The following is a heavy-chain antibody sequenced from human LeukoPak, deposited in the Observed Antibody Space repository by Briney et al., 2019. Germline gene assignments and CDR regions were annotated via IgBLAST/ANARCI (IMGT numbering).Heavy chain of an antibody. CDR3: ARDSSNGDLDY. D-gene: IGHD6-13*01. V-gene: IGHV4-34*01. Sequence: SETLSLTCVVYGGSFSGYYWSRIRQPPGKGLEWIGEINHSGSTNYNPSLKGRVTISVDTSKNQFSLKLSSVTAADTAVYYCARDSSNGDLDYWGQGTLVTVSS. CDR2: INHSGST. J-gene: IGHJ4*02. CDR1: GGSFSGYY.